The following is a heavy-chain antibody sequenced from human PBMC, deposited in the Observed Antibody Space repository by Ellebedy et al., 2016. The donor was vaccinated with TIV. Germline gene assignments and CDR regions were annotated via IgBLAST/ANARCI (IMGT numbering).Heavy chain of an antibody. V-gene: IGHV4-34*01. CDR2: INHSGST. J-gene: IGHJ4*02. CDR1: GGSFSGYY. CDR3: ATTLTYYDFWSGYLDY. D-gene: IGHD3-3*01. Sequence: SETLSLXXAVYGGSFSGYYWSWIRQPPGKGLEWIGEINHSGSTNYNPSLKSRVTISVDTSKNQFSLKLSSVTAADTAVYYCATTLTYYDFWSGYLDYWGQGTLVTVSS.